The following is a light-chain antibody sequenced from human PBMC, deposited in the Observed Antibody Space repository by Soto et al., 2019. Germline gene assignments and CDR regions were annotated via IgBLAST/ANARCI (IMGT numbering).Light chain of an antibody. CDR3: QQYNNWPPIT. J-gene: IGKJ5*01. Sequence: EIVMTQSPATLSVSPGERATLSCRASQSVGSDLAWYQQKPGQAPRLVIYGASTRATGISARFSGSGSGTEFTLTISSLQSEDFAVYYCQQYNNWPPITFGQGTRLEIK. CDR1: QSVGSD. CDR2: GAS. V-gene: IGKV3-15*01.